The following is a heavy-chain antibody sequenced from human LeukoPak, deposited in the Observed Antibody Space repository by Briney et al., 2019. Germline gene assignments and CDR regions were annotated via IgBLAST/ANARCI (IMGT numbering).Heavy chain of an antibody. J-gene: IGHJ4*02. CDR1: GGSFSGYY. CDR3: ARAYGPL. CDR2: INHSGST. D-gene: IGHD3-10*01. V-gene: IGHV4-34*01. Sequence: SETLSLTCAVYGGSFSGYYWSWIRQPPGKGLEWIGEINHSGSTNYNPSLKSRVTISVDTSKNQFSLKLSSVTAADTAVYYCARAYGPLWGQGTLVTVSS.